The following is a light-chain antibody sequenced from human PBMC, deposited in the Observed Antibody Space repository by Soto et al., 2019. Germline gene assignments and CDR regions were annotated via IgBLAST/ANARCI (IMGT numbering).Light chain of an antibody. CDR1: QSVSGR. J-gene: IGKJ1*01. V-gene: IGKV3-15*01. CDR2: AAS. CDR3: QQYADWPKS. Sequence: VRTQSLATLSVSPGDRPQLSSRARQSVSGRVVWYQQKSGQAPSLLIYAASTRAAGVPARFSGSGSGTEFTLTISSLQSEDFAVYFCQQYADWPKSFGQGTKVDIK.